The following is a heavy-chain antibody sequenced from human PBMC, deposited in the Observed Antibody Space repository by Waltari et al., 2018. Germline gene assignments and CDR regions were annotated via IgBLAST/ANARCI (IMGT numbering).Heavy chain of an antibody. CDR2: ISSSSSYI. V-gene: IGHV3-21*01. D-gene: IGHD1-7*01. Sequence: EVQLVESGGGLVKPGGSLRLSCAASGFTFSSYSMNWVRQAPGQGLEWVSSISSSSSYIYYADSVKGRFTISRDNAKNSLYLQMNSLRAEDTAVYYCARVRGIVRTGTRYAFDIWGQGTMVTVSS. CDR1: GFTFSSYS. J-gene: IGHJ3*02. CDR3: ARVRGIVRTGTRYAFDI.